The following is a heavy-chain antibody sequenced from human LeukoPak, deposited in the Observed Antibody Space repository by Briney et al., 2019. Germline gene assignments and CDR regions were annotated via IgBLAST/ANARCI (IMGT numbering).Heavy chain of an antibody. V-gene: IGHV3-21*01. J-gene: IGHJ4*02. CDR2: ISSSSSYI. CDR3: ARMKTYCSGGNCYVGEFDY. CDR1: GFTFSSYT. Sequence: GGSLRLSCAVPGFTFSSYTMSWVRQAPGKGLEWVSSISSSSSYIYYADSVKGRFTISRDNAKNSLFLQMNSLRGEDTAVYYCARMKTYCSGGNCYVGEFDYWGQGTLVTVSS. D-gene: IGHD2-15*01.